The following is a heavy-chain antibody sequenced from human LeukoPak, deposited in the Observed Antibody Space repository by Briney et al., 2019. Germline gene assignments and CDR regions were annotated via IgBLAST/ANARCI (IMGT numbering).Heavy chain of an antibody. CDR3: ARDKGYCSSTSCYGYYYYGMDV. J-gene: IGHJ6*04. D-gene: IGHD2-2*01. CDR1: GFTFSSYA. CDR2: ISYDGSNK. Sequence: GGSLRLSCAASGFTFSSYAMHWVRQAPGKGLEWVAVISYDGSNKYYADFVRGRFTISRDNSKNTLYLQMNSLRAEDTAMYYCARDKGYCSSTSCYGYYYYGMDVWGKGTTVTVSS. V-gene: IGHV3-30*04.